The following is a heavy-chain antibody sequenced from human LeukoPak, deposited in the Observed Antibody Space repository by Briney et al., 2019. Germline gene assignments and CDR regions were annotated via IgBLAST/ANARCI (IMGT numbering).Heavy chain of an antibody. CDR1: GGTFSSYA. CDR3: ARKLKAVAGTFFAY. CDR2: INPNSGGT. V-gene: IGHV1-2*02. J-gene: IGHJ4*02. D-gene: IGHD6-19*01. Sequence: ASVKVSCKASGGTFSSYAISWVRQAPGQGLEWMGWINPNSGGTNYAQKFQGRVTMTRDTSISTAYMELSRLRSDDTAVYYCARKLKAVAGTFFAYWGQGTLVTVSS.